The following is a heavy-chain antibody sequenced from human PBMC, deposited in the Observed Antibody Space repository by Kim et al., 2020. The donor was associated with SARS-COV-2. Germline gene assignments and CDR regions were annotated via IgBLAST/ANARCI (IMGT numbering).Heavy chain of an antibody. CDR2: IYYIGVT. Sequence: SETLSLTCSVSGGSINNYYWSWIRQPPGKGLEWIGHIYYIGVTSHNPSLKSRVTITLDTANNQFSLKLYSVTAADTALYYCARGDFTNYPQFPFDYWGQGTLVTVSS. V-gene: IGHV4-59*08. D-gene: IGHD2-8*01. J-gene: IGHJ4*02. CDR1: GGSINNYY. CDR3: ARGDFTNYPQFPFDY.